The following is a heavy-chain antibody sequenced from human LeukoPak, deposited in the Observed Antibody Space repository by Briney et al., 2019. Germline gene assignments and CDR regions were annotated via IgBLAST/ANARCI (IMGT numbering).Heavy chain of an antibody. Sequence: ASVKVSCKASGYIFTNYGISWVRQAPGQGLEWMGWISAYNDNTNYAQKVQGRLTMTADKSTSTAYMELKSLRSDDTAVYYCARGLGSGSYYAYWGQGTLVTVSS. CDR2: ISAYNDNT. CDR3: ARGLGSGSYYAY. J-gene: IGHJ4*02. V-gene: IGHV1-18*01. CDR1: GYIFTNYG. D-gene: IGHD3-10*02.